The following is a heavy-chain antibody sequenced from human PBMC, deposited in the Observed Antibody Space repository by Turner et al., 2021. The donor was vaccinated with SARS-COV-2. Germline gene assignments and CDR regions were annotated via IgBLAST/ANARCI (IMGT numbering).Heavy chain of an antibody. CDR1: GFTFSSYS. CDR3: ARDLVTYGMDV. CDR2: IKQDGSEK. J-gene: IGHJ6*02. V-gene: IGHV3-7*01. D-gene: IGHD3-10*01. Sequence: EVQLVESGGGLVQPGGSLRLSCAASGFTFSSYSMSWVRQAPGKGLEWVANIKQDGSEKYYVDSVKGRFTISRDNAKNSLYLQMNSLRAEDTAVYYCARDLVTYGMDVWGQGTTVTVSS.